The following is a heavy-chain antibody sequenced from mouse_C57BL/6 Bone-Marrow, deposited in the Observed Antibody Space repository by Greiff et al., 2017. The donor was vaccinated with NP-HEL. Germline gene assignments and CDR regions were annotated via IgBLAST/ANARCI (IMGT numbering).Heavy chain of an antibody. Sequence: EVQLQQSGGDLVKPGGSLKLSCAASGFTFSSYGMSWVRQTPDKRLEWVATISSGGSYTYYPDSVKGRFTISRDNAKNTLYLQMSSLKSEDTAMYYCARLAWFAYRGQGTLVTVSA. CDR3: ARLAWFAY. J-gene: IGHJ3*01. V-gene: IGHV5-6*01. CDR1: GFTFSSYG. D-gene: IGHD3-1*01. CDR2: ISSGGSYT.